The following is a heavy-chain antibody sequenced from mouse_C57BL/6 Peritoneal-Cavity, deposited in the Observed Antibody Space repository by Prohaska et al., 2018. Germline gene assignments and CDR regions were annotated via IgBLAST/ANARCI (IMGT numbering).Heavy chain of an antibody. CDR2: INSDGSAI. V-gene: IGHV11-2*01. CDR1: GFTFSGFW. CDR3: MRYGNYWYFDV. J-gene: IGHJ1*03. Sequence: EVQLLETGGGLVQPGGSRGLSCEGSGFTFSGFWMSWVRQTPGKTLEWIGDINSDGSAINYAPSIKDRFTIFRDNDKSTLYLQMSNVRAEDTATYFCMRYGNYWYFDVWGTGITVTDSS. D-gene: IGHD2-1*01.